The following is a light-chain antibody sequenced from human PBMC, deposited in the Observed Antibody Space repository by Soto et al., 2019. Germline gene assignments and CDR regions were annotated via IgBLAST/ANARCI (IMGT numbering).Light chain of an antibody. CDR1: SGSIASNY. J-gene: IGLJ7*01. CDR3: QSYDSSSHAAV. CDR2: EDN. Sequence: NFMLTQPHSVSESPGKTVTISCTGSSGSIASNYVQWYQQRPGSAPTTVIYEDNQRPSGVPDRFSGSIDSSSNSASLTISGLKTEDEADYYCQSYDSSSHAAVFGGGTQLTVL. V-gene: IGLV6-57*02.